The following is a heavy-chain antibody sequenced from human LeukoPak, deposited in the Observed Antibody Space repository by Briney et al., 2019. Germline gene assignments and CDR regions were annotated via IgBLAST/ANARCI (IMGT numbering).Heavy chain of an antibody. CDR2: IYYSGST. J-gene: IGHJ4*02. Sequence: SETLSLTCTVSGGSISSYYWSWIRQPPGKGLEWIGYIYYSGSTNYNPSLKSRVTISVDTSKNQFSLKLSSVTAADTAVYYCARVDNVGYSYGPDFDYWGQGTLVTVSS. CDR3: ARVDNVGYSYGPDFDY. V-gene: IGHV4-59*01. CDR1: GGSISSYY. D-gene: IGHD5-18*01.